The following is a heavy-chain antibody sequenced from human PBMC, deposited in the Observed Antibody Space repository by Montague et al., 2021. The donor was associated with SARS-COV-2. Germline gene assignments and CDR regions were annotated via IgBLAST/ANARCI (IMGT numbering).Heavy chain of an antibody. CDR3: ASIVRGKLYYLDY. J-gene: IGHJ4*02. CDR2: IFYSGST. CDR1: GGSISSSSYY. V-gene: IGHV4-39*01. Sequence: SETLSLTCTVSGGSISSSSYYWGWIRQPPGKGLEWIGSIFYSGSTDYNPSLKSRVTISVDTSKNQFSLKLSSVTAADTAVYYCASIVRGKLYYLDYWGQGTLVTVSS. D-gene: IGHD3-10*02.